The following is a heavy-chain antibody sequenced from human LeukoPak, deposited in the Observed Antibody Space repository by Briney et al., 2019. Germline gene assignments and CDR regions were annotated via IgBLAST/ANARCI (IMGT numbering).Heavy chain of an antibody. CDR2: ISSNGGST. J-gene: IGHJ4*02. CDR3: AKGAVVLTALSSFDY. V-gene: IGHV3-64*04. D-gene: IGHD2-15*01. Sequence: GGSLRLSCSASGFTFSRYGMHWVRQAPGKGLEYVSAISSNGGSTYYAESVKGRFIISRDNSKDTLFLQMNSLRAEDTAVYYCAKGAVVLTALSSFDYWGQGTLVTVSS. CDR1: GFTFSRYG.